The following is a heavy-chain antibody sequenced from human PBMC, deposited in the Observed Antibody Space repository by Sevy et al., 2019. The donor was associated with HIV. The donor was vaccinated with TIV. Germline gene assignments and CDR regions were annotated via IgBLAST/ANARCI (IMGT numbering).Heavy chain of an antibody. V-gene: IGHV3-15*01. CDR3: STDPIILLLVTNGMDV. Sequence: GGSLRLSCAASGFTFSYAWMNWVRQAPGKGLEWVGRIQSKADGGTMAYAAPVKGRFTISRYDSQNTPYLQMNSLKTEDTAVYYCSTDPIILLLVTNGMDVWGQGTTVTVSS. J-gene: IGHJ6*02. CDR1: GFTFSYAW. CDR2: IQSKADGGTM. D-gene: IGHD2-8*02.